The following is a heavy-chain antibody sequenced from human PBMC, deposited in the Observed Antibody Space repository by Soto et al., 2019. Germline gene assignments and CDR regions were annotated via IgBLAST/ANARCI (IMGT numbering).Heavy chain of an antibody. Sequence: VGSLRLSCAASGFTVTSYYMSWVRQAPGKGLERVSLIYTGGNTNYADSVKGRFTISRDNSKNTLYLQMNSLRAEDTAVYYCARDYYYGSGNYYRADYYHYGMDVWGQGTTVTVSS. D-gene: IGHD3-10*01. CDR3: ARDYYYGSGNYYRADYYHYGMDV. CDR2: IYTGGNT. CDR1: GFTVTSYY. J-gene: IGHJ6*02. V-gene: IGHV3-53*01.